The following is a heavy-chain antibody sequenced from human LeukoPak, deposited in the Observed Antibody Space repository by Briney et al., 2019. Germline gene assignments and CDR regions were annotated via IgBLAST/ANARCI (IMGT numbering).Heavy chain of an antibody. CDR2: INPNSGGT. Sequence: ASVTVSCKASGYTFTGYYIHWVRQAPGQGLEWMGWINPNSGGTNYAQKFQGRVTMTRDTSISTAYMELSRLRSDDTAVYYCARALLGDYVGNWFDPWGQGTLVTVSS. CDR1: GYTFTGYY. CDR3: ARALLGDYVGNWFDP. D-gene: IGHD4-17*01. V-gene: IGHV1-2*02. J-gene: IGHJ5*02.